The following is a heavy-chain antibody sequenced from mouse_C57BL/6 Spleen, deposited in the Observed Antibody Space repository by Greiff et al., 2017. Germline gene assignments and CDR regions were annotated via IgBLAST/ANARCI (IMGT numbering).Heavy chain of an antibody. CDR1: GYTFTSYW. V-gene: IGHV1-55*01. D-gene: IGHD2-4*01. CDR2: IYPGSGST. Sequence: QVQLQQPGAELVKPGASVKMSCKASGYTFTSYWITWVKQRPGGGREWIGDIYPGSGSTNYNEKFKSKATLTVDTSSSTAYMQLSSLTSEDSAVYYCARGIYYDYDGGWYFDVWGTGTTVTVSS. J-gene: IGHJ1*03. CDR3: ARGIYYDYDGGWYFDV.